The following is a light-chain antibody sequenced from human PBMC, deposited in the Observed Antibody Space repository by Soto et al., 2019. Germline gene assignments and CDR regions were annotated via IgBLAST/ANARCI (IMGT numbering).Light chain of an antibody. V-gene: IGLV1-51*01. CDR1: SSNIGNNY. J-gene: IGLJ2*01. CDR3: GTWDSSLSAAV. Sequence: QSVLTQPPSVSAAPGQKVTISCCGSSSNIGNNYVSWYQQLPGTAPKLLIYDNNKRPSGIPDRFSGSKSGTSATLGITGLQTGDEADYYCGTWDSSLSAAVFGGGTKVTVL. CDR2: DNN.